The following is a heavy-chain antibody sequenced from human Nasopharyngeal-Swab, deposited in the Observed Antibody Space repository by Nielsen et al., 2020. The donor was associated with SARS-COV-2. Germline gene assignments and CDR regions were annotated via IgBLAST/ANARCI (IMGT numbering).Heavy chain of an antibody. J-gene: IGHJ6*02. CDR1: GFTFTSYA. CDR3: AKDHGYYYGMDV. Sequence: GESLKISCAASGFTFTSYAMHWVRQAPGKGLEWVSAIGTAGDTYYPGSVKGRFTISRDNAKNSLYLQMNSLRAEDTALYYCAKDHGYYYGMDVWGQGTTVTVSS. V-gene: IGHV3-13*01. D-gene: IGHD1-14*01. CDR2: IGTAGDT.